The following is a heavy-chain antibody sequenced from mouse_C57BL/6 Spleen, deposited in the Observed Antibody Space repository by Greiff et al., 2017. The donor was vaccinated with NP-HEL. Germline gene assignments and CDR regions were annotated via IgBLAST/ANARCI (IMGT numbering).Heavy chain of an antibody. J-gene: IGHJ4*01. Sequence: EVQVVESGGGLVKPGGSLKLSCAASGFTFSSYAMSWVRQTPEKRLEWVATISDGGSYTYYPDNVKGRFTISRDNAKNNLYLQMSHLKSEDTAMYYCARGGLGRDYYAMDYWGQGTSVTVSS. V-gene: IGHV5-4*01. CDR1: GFTFSSYA. CDR3: ARGGLGRDYYAMDY. CDR2: ISDGGSYT. D-gene: IGHD4-1*01.